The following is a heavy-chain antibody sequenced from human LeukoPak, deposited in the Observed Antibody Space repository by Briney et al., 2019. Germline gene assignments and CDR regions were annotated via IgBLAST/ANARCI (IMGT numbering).Heavy chain of an antibody. J-gene: IGHJ3*02. CDR1: EYSFTSYW. V-gene: IGHV5-51*01. CDR2: IYPADSDT. Sequence: GESLKISCKGSEYSFTSYWIGWVRQMPGKWLEWMGIIYPADSDTRYSPSFKGQVTISADKSITTAFLQWSSLKASDTAMYYCARFRAGYCSGASCYDSFDIWGQGTMVTVSS. CDR3: ARFRAGYCSGASCYDSFDI. D-gene: IGHD2-15*01.